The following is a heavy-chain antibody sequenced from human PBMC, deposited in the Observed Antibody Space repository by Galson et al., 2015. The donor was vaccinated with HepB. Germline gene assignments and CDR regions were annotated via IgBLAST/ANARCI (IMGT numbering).Heavy chain of an antibody. D-gene: IGHD3-22*01. CDR2: ISAYNGNT. CDR3: AREATNYDSSGYLGGAGY. CDR1: GYTFTSYG. J-gene: IGHJ4*02. Sequence: SVKVSCKASGYTFTSYGISWVRQAPGQGLEWMGWISAYNGNTNYAQKLQGRVTMTTDTSTSTAYMELRSLRSDDTAVYYCAREATNYDSSGYLGGAGYWGQGTLVTVSS. V-gene: IGHV1-18*01.